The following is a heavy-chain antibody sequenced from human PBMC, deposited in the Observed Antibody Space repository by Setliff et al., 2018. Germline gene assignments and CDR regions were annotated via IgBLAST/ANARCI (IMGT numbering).Heavy chain of an antibody. CDR2: IKEDGSEK. CDR3: ARVIGGYDSVDY. J-gene: IGHJ4*02. D-gene: IGHD5-12*01. Sequence: SGGSLRLSCAASGFTFSNYWMSWVRQATGKGLEWVANIKEDGSEKNLVESVKGRFTISRDNAKKSLYLQMNSLRAEDTAVYYCARVIGGYDSVDYWGQGTLVTVSS. CDR1: GFTFSNYW. V-gene: IGHV3-7*01.